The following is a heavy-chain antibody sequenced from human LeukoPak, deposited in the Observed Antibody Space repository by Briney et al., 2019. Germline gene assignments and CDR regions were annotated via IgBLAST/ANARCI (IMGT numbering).Heavy chain of an antibody. J-gene: IGHJ5*02. CDR2: INHSGST. CDR1: GGSFSGYY. V-gene: IGHV4-34*01. D-gene: IGHD2-15*01. Sequence: PSETLSLTCAVYGGSFSGYYWSWIRQPPGKGLEWIGEINHSGSTSYNPSLKSRVTISVDTSKNQFSLKLSSVTAADTAVYYCARGLGYCSGGSCYYNWFDPWGQGTLVTVSS. CDR3: ARGLGYCSGGSCYYNWFDP.